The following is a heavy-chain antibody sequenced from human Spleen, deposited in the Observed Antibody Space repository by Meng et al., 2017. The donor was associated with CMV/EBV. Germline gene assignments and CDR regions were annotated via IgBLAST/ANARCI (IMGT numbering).Heavy chain of an antibody. J-gene: IGHJ4*02. CDR1: GGSISSYY. Sequence: SETLSLTCTASGGSISSYYWSWIRQSPGKGLEWIGYIHYSGSTNYNPSLKSRVTISIHTSKNHFSLKLSSVTAADTAVYYCATVLYSFGPYYFDYWGQVSLVTVSS. CDR3: ATVLYSFGPYYFDY. V-gene: IGHV4-59*08. CDR2: IHYSGST. D-gene: IGHD2-15*01.